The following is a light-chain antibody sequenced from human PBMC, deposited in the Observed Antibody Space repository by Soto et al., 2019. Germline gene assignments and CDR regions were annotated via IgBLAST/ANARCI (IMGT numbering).Light chain of an antibody. CDR2: GGF. CDR1: QSIRTS. V-gene: IGKV1-39*01. CDR3: QQSYSTPPT. J-gene: IGKJ2*01. Sequence: DIQMTQSPSSLSASVGDRVTITCRASQSIRTSLNWYQQKPAKAPKLLIYGGFSLQSGAPSRFSGSGSGTDFALTLRSLQPEDFAVYYCQQSYSTPPTFGQGTKVAIK.